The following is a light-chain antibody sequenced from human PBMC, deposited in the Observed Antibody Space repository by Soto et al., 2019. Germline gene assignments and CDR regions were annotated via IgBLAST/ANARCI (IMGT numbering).Light chain of an antibody. V-gene: IGLV1-44*01. J-gene: IGLJ1*01. Sequence: QSALTQPPSASGTPGQRVTISCSGSSSNTGSNVVNRFQQLPGTAPKLRIYSNNQRPSGVPDRFSGSKSGTSASLAISGLQPEDEADYYCATWDDSLNGYVFGTGTKVTVL. CDR3: ATWDDSLNGYV. CDR1: SSNTGSNV. CDR2: SNN.